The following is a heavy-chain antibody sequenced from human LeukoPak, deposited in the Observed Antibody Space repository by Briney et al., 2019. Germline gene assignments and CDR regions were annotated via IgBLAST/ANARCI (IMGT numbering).Heavy chain of an antibody. CDR3: ARAVADKTFDY. CDR2: IYYSGST. Sequence: PSETLSLTCTVSGGSISSYYWSWIRQPPGKGLEWIGYIYYSGSTNYNPSLKSRVTISVDTSKNQFSLRLRSVTAADTAVYYCARAVADKTFDYWGPGTLVTVSS. J-gene: IGHJ4*02. V-gene: IGHV4-59*08. CDR1: GGSISSYY.